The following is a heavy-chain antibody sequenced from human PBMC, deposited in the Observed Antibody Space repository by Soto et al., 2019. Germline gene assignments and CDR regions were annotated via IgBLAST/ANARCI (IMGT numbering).Heavy chain of an antibody. V-gene: IGHV1-69*06. CDR1: GGTFSSYA. Sequence: ASVKVSCKASGGTFSSYAISWVRQAPGQGLEWMGGIIPIFGTANYAQKFQGRVTITADKSTSTAYMELGSLRSEDTAVYYCAREELRFLEWLFSYYYYGMDVWGQGTTVTV. J-gene: IGHJ6*02. D-gene: IGHD3-3*01. CDR2: IIPIFGTA. CDR3: AREELRFLEWLFSYYYYGMDV.